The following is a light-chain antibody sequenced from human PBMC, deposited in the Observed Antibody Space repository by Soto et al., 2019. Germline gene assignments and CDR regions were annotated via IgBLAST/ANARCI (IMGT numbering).Light chain of an antibody. J-gene: IGKJ2*01. CDR3: QQRINWPST. CDR2: DAS. CDR1: QSVSSY. V-gene: IGKV3-11*01. Sequence: EIVLTQSPATLSLSPGESATLSCRASQSVSSYLAWYQQKPGQAPRLLIYDASNRATGIPARFSGSGSGTDFTLTISSLDPADFAVYYCQQRINWPSTFGQGTKLEIK.